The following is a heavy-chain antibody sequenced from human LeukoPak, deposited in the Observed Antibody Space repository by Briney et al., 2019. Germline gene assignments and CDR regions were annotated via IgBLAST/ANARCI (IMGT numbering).Heavy chain of an antibody. CDR3: AKDMGSGWYENYFDY. V-gene: IGHV3-9*03. D-gene: IGHD6-19*01. Sequence: SLILLRTAPGFTFDDYAIHWVRQAPGKGLEWVSGISWNSGSIGYADSVKGRFTISRDNAKNSLYLQMNSLRAEDMALYYCAKDMGSGWYENYFDYWGQGTLVTVSS. J-gene: IGHJ4*02. CDR1: GFTFDDYA. CDR2: ISWNSGSI.